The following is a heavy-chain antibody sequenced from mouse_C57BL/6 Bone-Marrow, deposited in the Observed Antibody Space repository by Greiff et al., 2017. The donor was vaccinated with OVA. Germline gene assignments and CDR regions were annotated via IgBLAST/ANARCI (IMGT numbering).Heavy chain of an antibody. CDR1: GYSIPSDY. V-gene: IGHV3-8*01. CDR3: SIATMTRVAMDY. Sequence: EVQGVESGPGLAKPSQTLSLTCSVTGYSIPSDYWNWLRKFPGNKLEYMGYISYSGSTYYNPSLKSRISITRYTSKNQLYLQLKSVTTQDTATYPCSIATMTRVAMDYWGPGTSVTVSS. D-gene: IGHD1-1*01. J-gene: IGHJ4*01. CDR2: ISYSGST.